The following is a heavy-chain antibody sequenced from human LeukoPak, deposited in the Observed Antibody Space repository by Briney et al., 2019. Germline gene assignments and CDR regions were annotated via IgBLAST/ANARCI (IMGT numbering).Heavy chain of an antibody. CDR2: ISSSSYI. Sequence: PGGSLRLSCAASGFTFSSYSMNWVRQAPGKGLEWVSSISSSSYIYYADSVKGRFTISRDNAKNSLYLQMNSLRAEDTAVYYCARGPPGFWSVMDVWGKGTTVTVSS. V-gene: IGHV3-21*01. D-gene: IGHD3-3*01. CDR3: ARGPPGFWSVMDV. J-gene: IGHJ6*03. CDR1: GFTFSSYS.